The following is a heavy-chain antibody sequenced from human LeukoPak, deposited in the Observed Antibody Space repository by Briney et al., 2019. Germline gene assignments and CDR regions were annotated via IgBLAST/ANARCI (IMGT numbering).Heavy chain of an antibody. J-gene: IGHJ4*02. CDR3: ATRRFGELTY. Sequence: GSLRLSCVGSGVIVRSNYMTWVRQAPGKGLEWVSILYHGGSTYYADSVKGRFSISRDTSKNTLYLQMNSLRVEDTAVYYCATRRFGELTYWGQGILVTVSS. CDR1: GVIVRSNY. CDR2: LYHGGST. D-gene: IGHD3-10*01. V-gene: IGHV3-66*01.